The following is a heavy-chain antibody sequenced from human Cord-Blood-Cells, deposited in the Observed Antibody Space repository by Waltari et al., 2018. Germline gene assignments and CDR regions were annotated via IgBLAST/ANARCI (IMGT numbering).Heavy chain of an antibody. Sequence: LLKPSETLSLTCAVYGGSFSGYYWSWIRQPPGKGLEWMGEINHSGSTNYNPSLKSRVTISVDTSKNQFSLKLSSVTAADTAVYYCARGRTSCLDYWGQGTLVTVSS. D-gene: IGHD2-2*01. CDR1: GGSFSGYY. V-gene: IGHV4-34*01. J-gene: IGHJ4*02. CDR3: ARGRTSCLDY. CDR2: INHSGST.